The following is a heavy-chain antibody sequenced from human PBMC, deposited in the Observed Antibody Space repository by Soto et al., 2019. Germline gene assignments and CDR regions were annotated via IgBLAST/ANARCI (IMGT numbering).Heavy chain of an antibody. V-gene: IGHV4-39*07. CDR2: IYYSGST. CDR1: GGSISSSSYY. J-gene: IGHJ5*02. D-gene: IGHD3-3*01. CDR3: ARVGGYYPMVWFDP. Sequence: PETLSLTCTVSGGSISSSSYYWGWIRQPPGKGLEWIGSIYYSGSTNYDPSLKSRVTISVDTSKNQFSLKLSSVTAADTAVYYCARVGGYYPMVWFDPWGQGTLVTVSS.